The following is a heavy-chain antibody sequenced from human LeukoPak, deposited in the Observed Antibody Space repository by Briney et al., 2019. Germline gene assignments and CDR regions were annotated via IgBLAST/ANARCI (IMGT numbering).Heavy chain of an antibody. CDR2: INHSGST. D-gene: IGHD5-18*01. CDR1: GGSFSVYY. V-gene: IGHV4-34*01. CDR3: ARVGYSYVINDWSRTGLGAYPTKYYYHMDV. J-gene: IGHJ6*03. Sequence: TETLSLRWAVDGGSFSVYYWGWILHHPGKGLEWIGEINHSGSTNYNPSLKSRVTISGDTSKNPFSLKLSSVTAADTAVYFCARVGYSYVINDWSRTGLGAYPTKYYYHMDVWGKGTTVTVSS.